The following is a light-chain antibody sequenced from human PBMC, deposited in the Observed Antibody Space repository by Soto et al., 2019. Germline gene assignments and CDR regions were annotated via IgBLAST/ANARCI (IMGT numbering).Light chain of an antibody. CDR2: AAS. CDR3: QNYYSARWT. J-gene: IGKJ1*01. CDR1: QGISTY. Sequence: DIQMTQPPSSLDASVGDRVTITCRASQGISTYLAWYQQKPGQVSKLLIYAASTLQSGVPSRFSGSGSGTDFTLTISSLHPEDVATYYCQNYYSARWTFGQGTRVDIK. V-gene: IGKV1-27*01.